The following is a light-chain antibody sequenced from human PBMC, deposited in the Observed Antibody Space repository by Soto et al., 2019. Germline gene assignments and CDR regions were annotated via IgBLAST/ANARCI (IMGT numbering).Light chain of an antibody. J-gene: IGLJ3*02. CDR3: QTWATGPDWV. V-gene: IGLV4-69*01. CDR1: SGHSTYA. CDR2: LDSDGSH. Sequence: QLVLTQSPSASASLGASVKLTCTLSSGHSTYAIAWHQQQPEKGPRYLMKLDSDGSHSKGDGIPDRFSGSSSGAERYLTISSLQSEDEAAYYCQTWATGPDWVFGGGTKVTVL.